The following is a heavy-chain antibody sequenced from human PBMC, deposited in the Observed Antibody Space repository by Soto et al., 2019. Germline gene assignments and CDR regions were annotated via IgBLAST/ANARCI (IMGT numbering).Heavy chain of an antibody. Sequence: ASVKVSCKASGYTFTSYGISWVRQAPGQGLEWMGWISAYSVNTNYAQKLQGRVTMTTDTSTSTAYMELRSLRSDDTAVYYCVKGYSSGWNYFDYWGQGTLVTSPQ. CDR2: ISAYSVNT. V-gene: IGHV1-18*04. CDR3: VKGYSSGWNYFDY. J-gene: IGHJ4*02. D-gene: IGHD6-19*01. CDR1: GYTFTSYG.